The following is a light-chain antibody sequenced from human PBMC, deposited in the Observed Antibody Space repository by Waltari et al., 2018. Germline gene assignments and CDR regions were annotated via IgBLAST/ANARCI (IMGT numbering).Light chain of an antibody. CDR1: SGHSSNI. CDR2: INSDGSH. Sequence: QLVLTQSPSASASLGASVKLTCTLDSGHSSNIVAWLQQQPEQGPRYSMKINSDGSHSKGDESPDRFSGSSSGAGRYLTISSVQSEDEADYYWQTGGHGTWVFGGGTKLTVL. CDR3: QTGGHGTWV. J-gene: IGLJ3*02. V-gene: IGLV4-69*01.